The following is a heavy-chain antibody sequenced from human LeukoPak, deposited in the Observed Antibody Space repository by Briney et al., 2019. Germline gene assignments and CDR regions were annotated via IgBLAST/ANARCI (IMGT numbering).Heavy chain of an antibody. CDR3: ARPNVRGDINIYDMDV. V-gene: IGHV3-30-3*01. CDR2: ISYDGSNK. D-gene: IGHD3-10*01. CDR1: GFTFSSYT. J-gene: IGHJ6*02. Sequence: PGGSLRLSCAASGFTFSSYTMHWVRQAPGKGLEWVAFISYDGSNKYYADSVKGRFTISRDNSNNTLYLQMNSLRAEDTAVYYCARPNVRGDINIYDMDVWGQGTTVTVSS.